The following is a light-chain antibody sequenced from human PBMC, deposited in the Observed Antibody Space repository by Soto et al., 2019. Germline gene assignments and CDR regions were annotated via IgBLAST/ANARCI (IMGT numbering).Light chain of an antibody. CDR2: DVS. J-gene: IGLJ1*01. CDR3: SSYLGSSTLSGV. CDR1: TSDVGGYDY. V-gene: IGLV2-14*01. Sequence: QSVLTQPASVSGSPGQSITVSCTGTTSDVGGYDYFAWYQQHPGKAPRFMIYDVSSRPSGVSNCFSGSKSGNTASLTISGLQAEDEADYYCSSYLGSSTLSGVFGTGTKVTVL.